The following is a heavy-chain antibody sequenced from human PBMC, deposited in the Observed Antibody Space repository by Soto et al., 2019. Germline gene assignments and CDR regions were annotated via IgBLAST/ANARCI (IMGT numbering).Heavy chain of an antibody. D-gene: IGHD6-19*01. Sequence: SETLSLTCTVSGDSISSGSYWGWIRQPPGEGPEWIASTYHGGTTFYNPSLKSRISISVDTSKNQFSLRLTSVTAADTATYYCARVHVMVVAGSTFDYWGPGTLVTVSS. CDR2: TYHGGTT. J-gene: IGHJ4*03. CDR1: GDSISSGSY. V-gene: IGHV4-38-2*02. CDR3: ARVHVMVVAGSTFDY.